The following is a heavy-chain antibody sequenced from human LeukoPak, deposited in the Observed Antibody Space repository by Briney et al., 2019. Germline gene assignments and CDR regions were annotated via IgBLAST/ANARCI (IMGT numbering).Heavy chain of an antibody. Sequence: ASVKVSCKASGGTFSSCAFSWVRQAPGQGLEWMGDIIPMFGTADNAQKFQGRVTLTADESMSTAYMELSSLRSEDTAVYYCARAGLWFGELLSQYYYYYGMDVWGKGTTVTVSS. J-gene: IGHJ6*04. CDR1: GGTFSSCA. V-gene: IGHV1-69*13. CDR2: IIPMFGTA. D-gene: IGHD3-10*01. CDR3: ARAGLWFGELLSQYYYYYGMDV.